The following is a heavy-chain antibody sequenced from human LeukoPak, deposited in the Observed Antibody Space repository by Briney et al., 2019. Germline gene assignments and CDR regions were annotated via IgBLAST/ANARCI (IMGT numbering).Heavy chain of an antibody. Sequence: QSGRSLRLSCAASGFTFDDYAMHWVRQAPGKGLEWVSGISWNSGSIGYADSVKGRFTISRDNAKNSLYLQMNSLRAEDTALYYCAKAPIEGACDIGRQRTRDSVSS. CDR3: AKAPIEGACDI. CDR2: ISWNSGSI. CDR1: GFTFDDYA. J-gene: IGHJ3*02. V-gene: IGHV3-9*01.